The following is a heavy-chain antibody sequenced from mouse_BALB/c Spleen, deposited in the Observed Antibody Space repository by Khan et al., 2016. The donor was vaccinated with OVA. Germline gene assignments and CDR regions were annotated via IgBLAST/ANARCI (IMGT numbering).Heavy chain of an antibody. CDR1: GYSITSDYA. V-gene: IGHV3-2*02. CDR3: AMGRTY. J-gene: IGHJ3*01. CDR2: ISYSGRT. D-gene: IGHD4-1*01. Sequence: QLEESGPGLVKPSQSLSLTRTVTGYSITSDYAWNWIRQFPGNKLEWMGYISYSGRTSYNPSLKSRISVTRDTSKNQFFLQLNSVTTEDTATYYGAMGRTYWGQGTLVTVSA.